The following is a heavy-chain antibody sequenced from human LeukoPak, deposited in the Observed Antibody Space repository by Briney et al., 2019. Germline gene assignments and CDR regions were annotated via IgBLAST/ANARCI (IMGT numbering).Heavy chain of an antibody. V-gene: IGHV3-48*04. CDR2: ISSSGSTI. CDR1: GFTFISIW. Sequence: GGSLRLSCAASGFTFISIWMSWVGKVPGRGLGWVSYISSSGSTIYYADSVKGRFTISRDNAKNSLYLQMNSLRAEDTAVYYCAELGITMIGGVWGKGTTVTISS. J-gene: IGHJ6*04. CDR3: AELGITMIGGV. D-gene: IGHD3-10*02.